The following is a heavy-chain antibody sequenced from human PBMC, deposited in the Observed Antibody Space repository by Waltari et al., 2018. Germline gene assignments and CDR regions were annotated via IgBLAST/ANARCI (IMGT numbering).Heavy chain of an antibody. D-gene: IGHD6-13*01. Sequence: QVQLQESGPGLVKPSETLSLTCTVSGGSISSYYWSWIRQPPGKGLEWIGYIYYSGSTNYNPSLKSRVTISVDTSKNQFSLKLSSVTAADTAVYYCARTRQQLFKGAFDIWGQGTMVTVSS. CDR1: GGSISSYY. J-gene: IGHJ3*02. V-gene: IGHV4-59*01. CDR2: IYYSGST. CDR3: ARTRQQLFKGAFDI.